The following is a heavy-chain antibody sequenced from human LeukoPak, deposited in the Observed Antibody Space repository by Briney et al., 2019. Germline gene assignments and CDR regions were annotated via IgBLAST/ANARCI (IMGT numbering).Heavy chain of an antibody. D-gene: IGHD4-23*01. Sequence: GGSLRLSCAASGFTFSSYSMNWVRQAPGKGLEWVSYISSSSSTIYYADSGKGRFTISRDNAKNSLYLQMNSLRDEDTAVYYCASSRLYGCNFRSYYYYYGMDVWGQGTTVTVSS. CDR1: GFTFSSYS. CDR3: ASSRLYGCNFRSYYYYYGMDV. J-gene: IGHJ6*02. V-gene: IGHV3-48*02. CDR2: ISSSSSTI.